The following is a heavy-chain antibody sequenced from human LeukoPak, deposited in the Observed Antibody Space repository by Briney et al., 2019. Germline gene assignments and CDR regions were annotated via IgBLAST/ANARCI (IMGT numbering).Heavy chain of an antibody. J-gene: IGHJ4*02. CDR1: GFTFSSYG. D-gene: IGHD1-26*01. Sequence: GRSLRLSCAASGFTFSSYGMHWVRQAPGKGLEGVAVIWYDGSNKYYADSVKGRFTISRDNSKNTLYLQMNSLRAEDTAVYYCARDLRGNRGSLDYWGQGTLVTVSS. CDR3: ARDLRGNRGSLDY. V-gene: IGHV3-33*01. CDR2: IWYDGSNK.